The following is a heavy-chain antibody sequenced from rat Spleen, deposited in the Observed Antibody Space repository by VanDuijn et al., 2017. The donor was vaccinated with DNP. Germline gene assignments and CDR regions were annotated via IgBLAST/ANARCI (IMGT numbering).Heavy chain of an antibody. CDR1: GFTFNDFY. Sequence: EVQLVESGGGLVQPGRSLKLSCVASGFTFNDFYMAWVRQTPQKGLEWVASIRYAGDNKEYGDSGKGRFTISRDNGKNTLYLQMDNLKSEDTATYYCARHVLPLRVWDYWGQGVMVTVSA. CDR3: ARHVLPLRVWDY. J-gene: IGHJ2*01. D-gene: IGHD1-4*01. V-gene: IGHV5-22*01. CDR2: IRYAGDNK.